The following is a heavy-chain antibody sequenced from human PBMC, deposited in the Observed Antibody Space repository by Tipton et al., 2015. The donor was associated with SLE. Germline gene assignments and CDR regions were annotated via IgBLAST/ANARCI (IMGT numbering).Heavy chain of an antibody. V-gene: IGHV4-59*11. D-gene: IGHD6-19*01. CDR3: AKAGYSSGWYVVFFDY. CDR1: GGSISSHY. CDR2: IYYSGST. Sequence: LRLSCTVSGGSISSHYWSWIRQPPGKGLEWIGYIYYSGSTNYNPSLKSRVTISVDTSKNQFSLKLSSVTAADTAVYYCAKAGYSSGWYVVFFDYWGQGTLVTVSS. J-gene: IGHJ4*02.